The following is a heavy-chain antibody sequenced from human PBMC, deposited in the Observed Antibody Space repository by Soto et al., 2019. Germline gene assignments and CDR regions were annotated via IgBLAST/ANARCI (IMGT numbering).Heavy chain of an antibody. CDR3: ARSVFP. J-gene: IGHJ5*02. Sequence: GGSLRLSCAASGFTFGSFWMSWVRQAPGKGLEWVANTKQDGSEIYYVDSVKGRFTISRDNAKNSLYLQMDSLSPADTAVYYCARSVFPWGRGTLVTVSS. V-gene: IGHV3-7*03. CDR1: GFTFGSFW. CDR2: TKQDGSEI.